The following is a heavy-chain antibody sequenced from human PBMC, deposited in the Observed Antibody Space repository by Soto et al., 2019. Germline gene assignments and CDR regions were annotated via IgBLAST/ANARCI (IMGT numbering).Heavy chain of an antibody. CDR1: GGSISSGDYY. D-gene: IGHD3-3*01. Sequence: SETLSLTCTVSGGSISSGDYYWSWIRQPPGKGLEWIGYIYYSGSTHYNPYLKSRVTISVDTSKNQFSLKLSSVTAADMAVYYCAIYQRYYDFWSGPTGYYYYYMDVWGKGTTVTVSS. CDR2: IYYSGST. J-gene: IGHJ6*03. CDR3: AIYQRYYDFWSGPTGYYYYYMDV. V-gene: IGHV4-30-4*01.